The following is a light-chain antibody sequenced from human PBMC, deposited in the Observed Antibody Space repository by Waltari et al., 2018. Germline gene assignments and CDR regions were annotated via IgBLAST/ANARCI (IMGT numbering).Light chain of an antibody. J-gene: IGLJ1*01. V-gene: IGLV2-23*01. Sequence: QSALTQPASVSGSPGQSITISCTGTTGDALTSNLVSWYQQHPGKAPKLIIFEGTKRPSGVSNRFFASKSGNTASLTISGLQADDEADYHCCSYVSNTYVFGTGTKVTVL. CDR2: EGT. CDR1: TGDALTSNL. CDR3: CSYVSNTYV.